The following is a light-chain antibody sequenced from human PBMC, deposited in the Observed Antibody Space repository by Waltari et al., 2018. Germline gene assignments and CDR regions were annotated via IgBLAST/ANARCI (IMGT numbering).Light chain of an antibody. CDR2: LNSYGSH. J-gene: IGLJ3*02. V-gene: IGLV4-69*01. Sequence: QLVLTQSPSASASLGASVKLTCTLSSGHSSYAIAWHQQQPEKGPRSLMKLNSYGSHSKGDGIPDRFSGSSSGAERYLTISSLQSEDEADYYCQTWGTGPWVFGGGTKLTVL. CDR1: SGHSSYA. CDR3: QTWGTGPWV.